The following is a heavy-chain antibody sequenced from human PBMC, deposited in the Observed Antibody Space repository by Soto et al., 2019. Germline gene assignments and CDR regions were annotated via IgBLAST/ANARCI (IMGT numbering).Heavy chain of an antibody. CDR2: INPNSGGT. CDR1: GYTFTGYY. CDR3: ARDSASIAAPALGTNWFDP. J-gene: IGHJ5*02. D-gene: IGHD6-13*01. V-gene: IGHV1-2*04. Sequence: GASVKVSCKASGYTFTGYYMHWVRQAPGQGLEWMGWINPNSGGTNYAQKFQGWVTMTRDTSISTAYMELSRLRSDDTAVYYCARDSASIAAPALGTNWFDPWGQGTLVTVSS.